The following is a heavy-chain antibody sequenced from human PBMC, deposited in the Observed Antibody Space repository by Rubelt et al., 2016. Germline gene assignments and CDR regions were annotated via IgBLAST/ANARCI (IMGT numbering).Heavy chain of an antibody. D-gene: IGHD2/OR15-2a*01. V-gene: IGHV5-51*01. CDR2: IDPGDSDT. J-gene: IGHJ4*02. Sequence: EVQLVQSGAEVKKPGESLKISCKGSGYSFTSYWIAWVRQMPGKGLEWMGVIDPGDSDTRYSPSFQGQVTISADMSISTAYLQWSSLKASYTANYYRGRPEYSGRLGYGDNWSQGTQVTFSS. CDR3: GRPEYSGRLGYGDN. CDR1: GYSFTSYW.